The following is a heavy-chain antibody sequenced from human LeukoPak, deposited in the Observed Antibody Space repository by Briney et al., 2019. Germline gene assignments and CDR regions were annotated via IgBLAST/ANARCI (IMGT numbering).Heavy chain of an antibody. D-gene: IGHD4-17*01. J-gene: IGHJ3*02. CDR2: FGTRSSSI. V-gene: IGHV3-21*01. Sequence: PGGSLKLSCAASGFTFNSYSMNWVRQAPGKGLEWVSSFGTRSSSIYYGDSERGRFTISRDNAKNSLYLQMNSLRAEDTAVYYCARESGNDYGEGFDIWGQGTMVTVSS. CDR1: GFTFNSYS. CDR3: ARESGNDYGEGFDI.